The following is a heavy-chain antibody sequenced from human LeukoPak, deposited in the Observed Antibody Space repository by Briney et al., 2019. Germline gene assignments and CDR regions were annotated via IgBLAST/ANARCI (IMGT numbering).Heavy chain of an antibody. Sequence: GGSLRLSCAASGFTFDDYGMHWVRQAPGKGLEWVSGISWNSGSVGYADSVKGRFTISRDTAKNSLYLQITSLRAEDTALYYCAKDIGLGVRYYGMDVRGQGTTVTVSS. J-gene: IGHJ6*02. D-gene: IGHD3-16*01. CDR3: AKDIGLGVRYYGMDV. CDR2: ISWNSGSV. CDR1: GFTFDDYG. V-gene: IGHV3-9*01.